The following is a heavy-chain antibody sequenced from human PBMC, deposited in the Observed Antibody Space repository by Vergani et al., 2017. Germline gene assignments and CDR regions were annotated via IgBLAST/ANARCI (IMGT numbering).Heavy chain of an antibody. CDR1: ESSFISNE. D-gene: IGHD2-21*01. Sequence: EVMLVQSGAEVKKPGESLKISCKYSESSFISNEIAWVRQMSGKGLQWMGNINPIDSKIAYSPSFQGQAIRSLDKSITTAYLQWLSLKASDTAIYYCTRHVPCGDGACLHFDHWGQGTQVTVSS. V-gene: IGHV5-51*01. CDR2: INPIDSKI. CDR3: TRHVPCGDGACLHFDH. J-gene: IGHJ4*02.